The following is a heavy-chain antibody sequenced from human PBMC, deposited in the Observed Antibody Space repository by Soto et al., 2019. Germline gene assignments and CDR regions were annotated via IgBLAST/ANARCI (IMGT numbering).Heavy chain of an antibody. D-gene: IGHD3-10*01. J-gene: IGHJ6*03. CDR1: GGSFSGYY. CDR2: INHSGST. Sequence: SETLSLTCAVYGGSFSGYYWSWIRQPPGKGLEWIGEINHSGSTNYNPSLKSRVTISVDTSKNQFSLKLSSVTAADTAVYYCAGDGSGRRAGYYYMDVWGKGTTVPVS. CDR3: AGDGSGRRAGYYYMDV. V-gene: IGHV4-34*01.